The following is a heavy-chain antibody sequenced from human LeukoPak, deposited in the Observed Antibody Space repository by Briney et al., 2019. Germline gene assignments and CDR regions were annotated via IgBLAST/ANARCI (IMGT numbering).Heavy chain of an antibody. CDR1: GGSFSGYY. J-gene: IGHJ6*03. CDR3: ARVEEGYGSGRRENYYYYYMDV. CDR2: INHSGST. V-gene: IGHV4-34*01. Sequence: PSEILSLTCAVYGGSFSGYYWSWLRQPPGKGLEWTGEINHSGSTNYNPSLKSRVTISVDTSKNQFSLKLSSVTAADTAVYYCARVEEGYGSGRRENYYYYYMDVWGKGTTVTISS. D-gene: IGHD3-10*01.